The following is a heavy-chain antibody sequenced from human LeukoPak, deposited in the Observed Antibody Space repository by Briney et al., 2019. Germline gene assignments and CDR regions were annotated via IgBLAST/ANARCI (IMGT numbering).Heavy chain of an antibody. CDR1: GYTFTSYD. CDR2: MNPNSGNT. V-gene: IGHV1-8*01. D-gene: IGHD5-12*01. CDR3: ARGERAYYSDYDTDFDY. J-gene: IGHJ4*02. Sequence: ASVKVSCKASGYTFTSYDINWVRQATGQGLEWMGWMNPNSGNTVYAQKFQGRVTMTRNTSISTAYMELSSLRSEDTAVYYCARGERAYYSDYDTDFDYWGQETLVTVSS.